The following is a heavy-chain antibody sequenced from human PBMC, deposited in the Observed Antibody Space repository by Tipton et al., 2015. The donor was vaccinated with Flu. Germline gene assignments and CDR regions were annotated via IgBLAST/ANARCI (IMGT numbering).Heavy chain of an antibody. CDR2: ISGSGVSK. CDR3: AKSRGDGYNYWSDY. CDR1: GFTFSSCA. D-gene: IGHD5-24*01. Sequence: SLRLSCAASGFTFSSCAMSWVRQAPGKGLEWVSTISGSGVSKYYADSVEGRFTISRDNSKNTLYLQMNSLRAEDTAVYLCAKSRGDGYNYWSDYWGQGTLVSVSS. J-gene: IGHJ4*02. V-gene: IGHV3-23*01.